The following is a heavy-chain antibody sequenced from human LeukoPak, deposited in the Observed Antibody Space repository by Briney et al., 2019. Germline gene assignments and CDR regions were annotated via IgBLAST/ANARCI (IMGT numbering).Heavy chain of an antibody. J-gene: IGHJ4*02. CDR2: ISGSGGST. D-gene: IGHD3-9*01. CDR3: ANDRDWASSVGTDFEY. V-gene: IGHV3-23*01. Sequence: GGSLRLSCAASGFTFSSYTMSWVRQAPGKGLEWVSAISGSGGSTYYADSVKGRFTISRDNSKDTLFLQMSNLRAEDTAVYYCANDRDWASSVGTDFEYWGQGTLVTVSS. CDR1: GFTFSSYT.